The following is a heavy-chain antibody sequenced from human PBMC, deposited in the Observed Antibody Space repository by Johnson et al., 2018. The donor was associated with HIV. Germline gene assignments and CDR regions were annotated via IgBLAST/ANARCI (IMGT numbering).Heavy chain of an antibody. CDR2: ISGSGSII. CDR1: GFTFSDHY. V-gene: IGHV3-11*04. J-gene: IGHJ3*02. CDR3: ARAVTPFGDWEAFDI. Sequence: VESGGGLVKPGGSLKLSCAVSGFTFSDHYMSWIRQTPGKGLQWVSYISGSGSIIYSTDSVQGRFTISRDNSKNTLYLQLNSLRAEDTAVYYCARAVTPFGDWEAFDIWGQGTMVTVSS. D-gene: IGHD3-10*01.